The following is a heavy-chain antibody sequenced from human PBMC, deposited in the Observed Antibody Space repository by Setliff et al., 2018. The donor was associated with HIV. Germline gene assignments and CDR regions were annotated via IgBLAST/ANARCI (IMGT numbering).Heavy chain of an antibody. Sequence: GGSLRLSCAASGSIFSSYAMHWVRQAPGMGLEWVAMIWADEITKFYADSVKGRFTISRDNSKNTMYLQMNTLRVEDTAVYYCARDPPGSGFHLDYWGQGTPVTVSS. V-gene: IGHV3-33*08. CDR1: GSIFSSYA. CDR3: ARDPPGSGFHLDY. D-gene: IGHD5-12*01. CDR2: IWADEITK. J-gene: IGHJ4*02.